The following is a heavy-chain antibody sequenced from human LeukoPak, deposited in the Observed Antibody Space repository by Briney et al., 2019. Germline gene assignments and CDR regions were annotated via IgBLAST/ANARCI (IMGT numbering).Heavy chain of an antibody. CDR3: ARALQAIVVVPAAIGY. Sequence: GGSLRLSCAASGFTFRSYAMHWVRQAPGKGLVWVSRINSDGSGTSYADSVKGRFTISRDNAKNTLYLQMNSLRAEDTAVYYCARALQAIVVVPAAIGYWGQGTLVTVSS. J-gene: IGHJ4*02. CDR2: INSDGSGT. D-gene: IGHD2-2*02. CDR1: GFTFRSYA. V-gene: IGHV3-74*01.